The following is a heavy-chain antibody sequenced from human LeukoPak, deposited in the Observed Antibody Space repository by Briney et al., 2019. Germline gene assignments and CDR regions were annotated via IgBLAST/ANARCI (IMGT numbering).Heavy chain of an antibody. Sequence: PSETLSLTCTVSGGSISSSSYYWGWIRQPPGKGLEWIGSIYYSGSTYYNPSLKSRVTISVDTSKNQFSLKLSSVTAADTAVYYCARDSGSTLGYFDHWGQGTLVTVSS. J-gene: IGHJ4*02. D-gene: IGHD1-26*01. CDR1: GGSISSSSYY. CDR3: ARDSGSTLGYFDH. V-gene: IGHV4-39*07. CDR2: IYYSGST.